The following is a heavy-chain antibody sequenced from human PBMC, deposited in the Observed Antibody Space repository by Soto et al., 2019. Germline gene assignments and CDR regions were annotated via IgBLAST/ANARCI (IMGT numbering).Heavy chain of an antibody. CDR1: GGSISSYY. CDR2: IYYSGST. CDR3: ARDRYYYGMDV. J-gene: IGHJ6*02. Sequence: QVQLQESGPGLVKPSETRSLTCTVSGGSISSYYWSWIRQPPGKGLEWIGYIYYSGSTNYNPSLKSRVTISVDTSKNQFSLKLSSVTAADTAVYYCARDRYYYGMDVWGQGTTVTVSS. V-gene: IGHV4-59*01.